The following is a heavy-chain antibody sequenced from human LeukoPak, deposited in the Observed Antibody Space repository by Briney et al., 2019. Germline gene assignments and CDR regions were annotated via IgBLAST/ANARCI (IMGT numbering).Heavy chain of an antibody. Sequence: GGSLRLSCAASGFTFSSYSMNWVRQAPGKGLEWVSSISSSSSYIYYADSVKGRFTISRDNAKNSLYLQMNSLRAEDTAVYYCARVSYDILTGPYGMDVWGQGTTVTVSS. V-gene: IGHV3-21*01. CDR1: GFTFSSYS. CDR2: ISSSSSYI. CDR3: ARVSYDILTGPYGMDV. D-gene: IGHD3-9*01. J-gene: IGHJ6*02.